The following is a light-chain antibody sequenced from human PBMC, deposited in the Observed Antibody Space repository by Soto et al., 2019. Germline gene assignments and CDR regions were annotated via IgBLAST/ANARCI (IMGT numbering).Light chain of an antibody. CDR3: QQYFRSGT. J-gene: IGKJ1*01. CDR1: QSVSSSY. CDR2: GAS. V-gene: IGKV3-20*01. Sequence: EIEFNQAPGDLLFSAVYIATLSFRASQSVSSSYLAWYRQKPGRAPRLLIYGASSRATGIPDRFSGSGSGTDFTLTISRLEPEDFAVYYCQQYFRSGTFAQGTMVEIK.